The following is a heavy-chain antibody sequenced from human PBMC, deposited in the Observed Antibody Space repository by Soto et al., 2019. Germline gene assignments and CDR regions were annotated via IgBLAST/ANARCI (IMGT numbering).Heavy chain of an antibody. CDR1: GFTFSSYS. Sequence: GGSLRLSCAASGFTFSSYSMNWVRQAPGKGLEWVSYISSSSSTIYYADSVKGRFTISRDNAKSSLYLQMNSLRDEDTAVYYCARDGSSGWYNINWFDPWGQGTLVTVSS. J-gene: IGHJ5*02. CDR3: ARDGSSGWYNINWFDP. D-gene: IGHD6-19*01. V-gene: IGHV3-48*02. CDR2: ISSSSSTI.